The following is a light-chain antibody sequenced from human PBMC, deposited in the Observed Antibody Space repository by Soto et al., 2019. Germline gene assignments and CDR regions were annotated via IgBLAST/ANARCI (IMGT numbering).Light chain of an antibody. J-gene: IGLJ1*01. CDR2: EVS. CDR1: SSDVGGYNF. CDR3: SSYTSTSTYV. Sequence: QSVLTQPASVSGSPGQSITISCSGTSSDVGGYNFVSWYQQHPDKAPKLLIFEVSRRPSGVSDRFSGSKSGNTASLTISGLQAEDEADYYCSSYTSTSTYVFGTGTKLTVL. V-gene: IGLV2-14*01.